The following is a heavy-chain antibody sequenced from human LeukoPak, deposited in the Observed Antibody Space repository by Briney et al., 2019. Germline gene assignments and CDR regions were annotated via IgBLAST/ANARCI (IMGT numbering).Heavy chain of an antibody. Sequence: GGSLRLSCAASGFTFSGSGIRWVRQAPGKGLEWISSFGDSDGSTYYADSLKGRFTISRDNSKNTLYLQMNDLRAEDTAVYYCAKGGCRGTCNPLAYWGQGALVTVSP. CDR1: GFTFSGSG. V-gene: IGHV3-23*01. D-gene: IGHD2-15*01. CDR3: AKGGCRGTCNPLAY. CDR2: FGDSDGST. J-gene: IGHJ4*02.